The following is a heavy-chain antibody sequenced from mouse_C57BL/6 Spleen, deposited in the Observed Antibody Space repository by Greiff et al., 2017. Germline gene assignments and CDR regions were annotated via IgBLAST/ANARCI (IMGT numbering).Heavy chain of an antibody. V-gene: IGHV10-1*01. D-gene: IGHD2-1*01. CDR3: VRQRDGNYRFYYFDY. J-gene: IGHJ2*01. CDR1: GFSFNTYA. CDR2: IRSKSNNYAT. Sequence: EVQLVESGGGLVQPKGSLKLSCAASGFSFNTYAMNWVRQAPGKGLEWVARIRSKSNNYATYYADSVKDRFTISRDDSESMLYLQMNNLKTENTAMYYCVRQRDGNYRFYYFDYWGQGTTLTVSS.